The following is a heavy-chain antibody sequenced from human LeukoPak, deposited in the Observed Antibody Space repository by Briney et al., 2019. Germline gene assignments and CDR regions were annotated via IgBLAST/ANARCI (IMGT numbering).Heavy chain of an antibody. V-gene: IGHV3-23*01. CDR2: ISGSGGST. J-gene: IGHJ4*02. D-gene: IGHD6-19*01. CDR1: GFTFSSYA. CDR3: AKDMSGSSGWPYYFDY. Sequence: GGSLRLSCAASGFTFSSYAMSWVRQAPGKGLEWVSAISGSGGSTYYADSVKGRFTISRDNSKNTLYLQMNSLGAEDTAVYYCAKDMSGSSGWPYYFDYWGQGTLVTVSS.